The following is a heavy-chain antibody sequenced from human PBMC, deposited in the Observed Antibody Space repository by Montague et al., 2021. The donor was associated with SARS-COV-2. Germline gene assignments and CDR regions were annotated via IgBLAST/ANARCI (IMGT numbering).Heavy chain of an antibody. CDR3: ASSGITLTDLDAFDI. Sequence: CAISGDSVSSKSAAWNWVRQSPSRGLEWLGRTYYRSKWYSDYAVSVRRRLTITPDTSKNQFSLQLNSVIPEDTAVYFCASSGITLTDLDAFDIWGQGTTVTVSS. V-gene: IGHV6-1*01. CDR1: GDSVSSKSAA. D-gene: IGHD3-9*01. CDR2: TYYRSKWYS. J-gene: IGHJ3*02.